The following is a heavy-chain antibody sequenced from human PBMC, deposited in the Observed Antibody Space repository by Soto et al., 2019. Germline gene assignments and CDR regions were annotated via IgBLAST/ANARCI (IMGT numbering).Heavy chain of an antibody. V-gene: IGHV4-59*01. CDR3: ARMYYDFWSGYYVGSAWFDP. CDR1: GGSISSYY. J-gene: IGHJ5*02. Sequence: PSETLSLTCTVSGGSISSYYWSWIRQPPGKGLEWIGYIYYSGSTNYNPSLKSRVTISVDTSKNQFSLKLSSVTAADTAVYYCARMYYDFWSGYYVGSAWFDPWGQGTLVTVSS. CDR2: IYYSGST. D-gene: IGHD3-3*01.